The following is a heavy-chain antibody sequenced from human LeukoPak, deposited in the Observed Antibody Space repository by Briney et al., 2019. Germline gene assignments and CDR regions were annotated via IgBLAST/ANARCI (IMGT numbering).Heavy chain of an antibody. D-gene: IGHD4-11*01. CDR3: ARHVDMTTVNYYYLDV. V-gene: IGHV4-39*01. CDR2: IYYSGST. Sequence: KSSETLSLTCTVSGGSISSSSYYWGWIRQPPGKGLEWIGSIYYSGSTYYNPSLKSRVTISVDTSTNQFSLKLSSVTAADTAVYYCARHVDMTTVNYYYLDVWGKGTTVTVSS. J-gene: IGHJ6*03. CDR1: GGSISSSSYY.